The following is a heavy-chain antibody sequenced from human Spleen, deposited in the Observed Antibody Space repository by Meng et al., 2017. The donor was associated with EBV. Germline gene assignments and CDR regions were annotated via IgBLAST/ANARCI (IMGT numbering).Heavy chain of an antibody. CDR3: ARDRRIYDSSGYYYVNPDY. J-gene: IGHJ4*02. Sequence: GQRPVSGPGLVKPSETLSLTCTVTGGSVNSGSYFWSWIRQPPGKGLEWIGYIYYSGSTNYNPSLKSRVTISVDTSKNQFSLNLSSVTAADTAVYYCARDRRIYDSSGYYYVNPDYWGQGTLVTVSS. D-gene: IGHD3-22*01. CDR2: IYYSGST. V-gene: IGHV4-61*01. CDR1: GGSVNSGSYF.